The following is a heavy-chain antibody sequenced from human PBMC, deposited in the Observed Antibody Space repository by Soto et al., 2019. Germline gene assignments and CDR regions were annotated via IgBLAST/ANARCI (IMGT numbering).Heavy chain of an antibody. Sequence: SETLSLTLAVYGGSFSGYYWSWIRQPPGKGLEWIGEINHSVSTNYNPSLKSRVTISVDTSKNQFSLKLSSVTAADTAVYYCARGRIWLLWFGESDGFDYWGQGTLVTVSS. D-gene: IGHD3-10*01. CDR2: INHSVST. CDR3: ARGRIWLLWFGESDGFDY. CDR1: GGSFSGYY. J-gene: IGHJ4*02. V-gene: IGHV4-34*01.